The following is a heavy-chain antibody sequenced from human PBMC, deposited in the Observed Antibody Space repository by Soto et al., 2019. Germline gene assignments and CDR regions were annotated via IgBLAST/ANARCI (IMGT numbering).Heavy chain of an antibody. CDR3: VRENEIACATSAFEY. J-gene: IGHJ4*02. D-gene: IGHD1-26*01. CDR1: GFTFSSYA. Sequence: GVSLRLSCAASGFTFSSYAMHRVRQAPGKGLEWVAVISYDGSNKYYAESVKGRFTISRDNARISRYLQMDSLREEDTAVYYCVRENEIACATSAFEYWGQGTPVTVSS. V-gene: IGHV3-30-3*01. CDR2: ISYDGSNK.